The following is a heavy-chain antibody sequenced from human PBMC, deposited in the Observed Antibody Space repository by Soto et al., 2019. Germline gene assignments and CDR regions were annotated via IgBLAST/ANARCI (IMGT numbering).Heavy chain of an antibody. D-gene: IGHD6-19*01. Sequence: AASVKVSCKASGYTFTSYAMHWVRQAPGQRLEWMGWINAGNGNTKYSQKFQGRVTITRDTSASTAYMELSSLRSEDTAVYYCARERGPVFSRIAVAGTEYFQHWGQGTLVTVSS. CDR3: ARERGPVFSRIAVAGTEYFQH. V-gene: IGHV1-3*01. J-gene: IGHJ1*01. CDR1: GYTFTSYA. CDR2: INAGNGNT.